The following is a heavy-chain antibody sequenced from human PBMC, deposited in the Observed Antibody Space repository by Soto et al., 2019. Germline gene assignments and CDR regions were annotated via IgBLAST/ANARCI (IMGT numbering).Heavy chain of an antibody. CDR1: GFTFSSYA. D-gene: IGHD2-15*01. CDR2: ISGSGSST. J-gene: IGHJ4*02. Sequence: GGSLRLSCAASGFTFSSYAMSWVRQAPGKGLEWVSAISGSGSSTYYADSVKGRFTISRDNSKNTLYLQMNSLRAEDTAVYYCAKAPRSVVVLAAYSPSPGFDYWGQGTLVTVSS. V-gene: IGHV3-23*01. CDR3: AKAPRSVVVLAAYSPSPGFDY.